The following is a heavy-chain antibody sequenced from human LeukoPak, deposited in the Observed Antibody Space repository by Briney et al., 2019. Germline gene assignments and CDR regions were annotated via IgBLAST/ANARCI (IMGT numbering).Heavy chain of an antibody. J-gene: IGHJ4*02. D-gene: IGHD6-19*01. CDR1: GGSFSGYY. V-gene: IGHV4-34*01. CDR3: ARSGDSSGWSVFDY. Sequence: PSETLSLTCAVYGGSFSGYYWSWIRQPPGKGLEWIGEINHSGSTNYNPSLKSRVTISVDTSKNQFSLKLSSVTAADTAVYYCARSGDSSGWSVFDYWGQGTLVTVSS. CDR2: INHSGST.